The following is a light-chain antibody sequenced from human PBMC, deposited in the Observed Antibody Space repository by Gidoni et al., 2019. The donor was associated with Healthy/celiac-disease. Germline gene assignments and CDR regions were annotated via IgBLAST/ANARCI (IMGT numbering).Light chain of an antibody. V-gene: IGKV3-11*01. J-gene: IGKJ4*02. CDR2: DAS. CDR3: QQRSDWPPRLT. CDR1: QSVSSY. Sequence: EIVLTQSPATLSLSPGERVTLSCRASQSVSSYLAWYQQKPGQAPRLLIYDASNRATGIPARFSGSGSGTDFTLTISSLEPEDFAVYYCQQRSDWPPRLTFGEGTKVEIK.